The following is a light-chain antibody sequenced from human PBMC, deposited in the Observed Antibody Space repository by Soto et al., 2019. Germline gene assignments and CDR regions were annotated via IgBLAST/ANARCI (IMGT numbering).Light chain of an antibody. J-gene: IGLJ1*01. V-gene: IGLV2-14*01. CDR2: DVS. CDR1: SSDVGGYNY. Sequence: QSALTQPASVSGSPGQSITISCTGTSSDVGGYNYVSWYQQHPGKAPKLMIYDVSNRPSGVSNRFSGSKSGNTASLTISGXQAEXEADYYCSSYTSSSTLLYVFGTGTKLTVL. CDR3: SSYTSSSTLLYV.